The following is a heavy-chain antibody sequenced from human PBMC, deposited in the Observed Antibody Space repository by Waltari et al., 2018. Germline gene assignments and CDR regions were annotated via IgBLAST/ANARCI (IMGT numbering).Heavy chain of an antibody. CDR2: IKQDASDK. J-gene: IGHJ4*02. CDR3: VRNGGAFDF. Sequence: EVQLVESGGGLVQPGGSLRLSCAASGFIFSNHWMSWVRQTPGKGLEWVANIKQDASDKNYVDSVNGRFAISRDNAKRSLDLQMNSLRVEDTALYYCVRNGGAFDFWGQGTQVIVSS. V-gene: IGHV3-7*04. D-gene: IGHD2-8*01. CDR1: GFIFSNHW.